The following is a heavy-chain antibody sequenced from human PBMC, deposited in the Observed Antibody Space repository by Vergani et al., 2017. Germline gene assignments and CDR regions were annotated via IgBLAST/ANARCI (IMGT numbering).Heavy chain of an antibody. CDR2: IKNTGAST. CDR3: VRGSDNYN. V-gene: IGHV3-23*01. CDR1: GFTFSSHA. Sequence: EVQLLQSEGAVVQPGGSLRLSCVASGFTFSSHAMSWVRQGHGQGLEWVSIIKNTGASTHYAASVKGRFTISRDNSKNTLYLQMKSLRVEDTAVYYCVRGSDNYNWGEGTLVTVSS. J-gene: IGHJ4*02. D-gene: IGHD5-24*01.